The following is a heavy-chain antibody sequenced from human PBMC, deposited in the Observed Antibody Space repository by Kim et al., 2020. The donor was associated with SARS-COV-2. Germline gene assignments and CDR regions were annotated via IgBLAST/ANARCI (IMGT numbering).Heavy chain of an antibody. J-gene: IGHJ4*02. V-gene: IGHV1-69*06. CDR3: ARDTISPSPLYYYGSGSYNRLFYY. CDR2: IIPIFGTA. D-gene: IGHD3-10*01. Sequence: SLNVSCKASGGTFSSYAISWVRQAPGQGLEWMGGIIPIFGTANYAQKFQGRVTITADKSTSTAYMELSSLRSEDTAVYYCARDTISPSPLYYYGSGSYNRLFYYWGQGTLVTVSS. CDR1: GGTFSSYA.